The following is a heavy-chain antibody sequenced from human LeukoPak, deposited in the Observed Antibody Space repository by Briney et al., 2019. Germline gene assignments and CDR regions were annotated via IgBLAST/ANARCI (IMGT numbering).Heavy chain of an antibody. Sequence: SETLSLTCAVYGGTFSGYYWSWIRQPPGKGLEWIGEINHSGSTNYNPSLKSRVSISVDTSKNQFSLKLSSVTAADTAVYYCATGRYAVADFDYWGQGALVTVSS. CDR1: GGTFSGYY. D-gene: IGHD6-19*01. V-gene: IGHV4-34*01. CDR2: INHSGST. J-gene: IGHJ4*02. CDR3: ATGRYAVADFDY.